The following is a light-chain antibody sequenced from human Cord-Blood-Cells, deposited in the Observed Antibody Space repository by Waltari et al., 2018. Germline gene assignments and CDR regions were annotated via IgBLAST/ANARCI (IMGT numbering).Light chain of an antibody. CDR3: QQSYSTPYS. V-gene: IGKV1-39*01. CDR2: AAS. Sequence: DIQMTQSPSSLSASVGERDTLTCRASQSISSYLNWYPQKPEQGPKLLIYAASSLQSEVPSMFSGCGSGTDFTLTISSLQPEDFATYYCQQSYSTPYSFGQGTKLEIK. CDR1: QSISSY. J-gene: IGKJ2*03.